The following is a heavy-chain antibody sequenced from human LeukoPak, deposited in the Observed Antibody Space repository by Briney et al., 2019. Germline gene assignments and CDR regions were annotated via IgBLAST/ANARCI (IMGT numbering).Heavy chain of an antibody. Sequence: GGSLRLSCAASGFTLSTYAMSWVRQTPGKGLEWVAATSSSDAGTYHADSVRGRFTISRHNSKHTVYLQMNSLRAGDTALYYCAKESLRGHSYGFDNWGQGTLVTVSS. V-gene: IGHV3-23*01. CDR3: AKESLRGHSYGFDN. CDR2: TSSSDAGT. CDR1: GFTLSTYA. D-gene: IGHD5-18*01. J-gene: IGHJ4*02.